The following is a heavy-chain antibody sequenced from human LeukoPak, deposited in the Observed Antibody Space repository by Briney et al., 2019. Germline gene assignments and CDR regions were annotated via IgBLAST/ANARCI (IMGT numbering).Heavy chain of an antibody. V-gene: IGHV3-23*01. CDR1: GFTFSSYA. D-gene: IGHD6-13*01. J-gene: IGHJ4*02. CDR3: AKDRIAAAGPFGY. CDR2: ISGSGGST. Sequence: PGGSLRLSCAASGFTFSSYAMSWVRQAPGKGLEWISAISGSGGSTYYADSVKGRFTISRDNSKNMLYLQMNSLRAEDTAVYYCAKDRIAAAGPFGYWGQGTLVTVSS.